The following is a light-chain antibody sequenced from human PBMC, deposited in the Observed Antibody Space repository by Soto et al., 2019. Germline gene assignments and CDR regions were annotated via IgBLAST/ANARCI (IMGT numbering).Light chain of an antibody. CDR3: QHRTYWPT. V-gene: IGKV3-11*01. CDR2: DAS. Sequence: EIVLTQSPVTLSLSPGERATLSCRASQSVSNFLAWYQQKPGQAPRLLIYDASNRATGIPARFSGSASGPDFTLTISSLAPEDFAVYYCQHRTYWPTVGGGTKVEIK. J-gene: IGKJ4*01. CDR1: QSVSNF.